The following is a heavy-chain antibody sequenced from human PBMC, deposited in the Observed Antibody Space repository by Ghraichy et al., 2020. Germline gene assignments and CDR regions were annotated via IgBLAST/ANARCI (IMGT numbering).Heavy chain of an antibody. CDR2: ISGSGGST. D-gene: IGHD6-19*01. CDR3: AKDLWVAGTLANFDY. CDR1: GFTFTSYA. Sequence: GGSLRLSCAASGFTFTSYAMSWVRQAPGKGLEWVSVISGSGGSTYSADSVKGRFTISRDNSKNTLSLQMNSLRAEDTAVYYCAKDLWVAGTLANFDYWGQGTLFTVSS. J-gene: IGHJ4*02. V-gene: IGHV3-23*01.